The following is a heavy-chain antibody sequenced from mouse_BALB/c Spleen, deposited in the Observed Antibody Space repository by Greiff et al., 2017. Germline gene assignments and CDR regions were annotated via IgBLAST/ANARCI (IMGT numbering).Heavy chain of an antibody. Sequence: EVQVVESGGGLVKPGGSLKLSCAASGFTFSSYAMSWVRQTPEKRLEWVASISSGGSTYYPDSVKGRFTISRDNARNILYLQMSSLRSEDTAMYYCASYGNYGFDYWGQGTTLTVSS. CDR3: ASYGNYGFDY. V-gene: IGHV5-6-5*01. J-gene: IGHJ2*01. CDR2: ISSGGST. CDR1: GFTFSSYA. D-gene: IGHD2-1*01.